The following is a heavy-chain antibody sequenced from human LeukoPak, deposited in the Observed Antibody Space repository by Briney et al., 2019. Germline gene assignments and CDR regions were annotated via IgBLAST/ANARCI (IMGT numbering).Heavy chain of an antibody. CDR3: ARDALEMATMPAFDY. Sequence: GSSVKVSCKASGGTFSNYAISWVRQAPGQGLEWMGGIIPIFGTANYAQKFQGRVTITADESTSTAYMELSSLKSEDTAVYYCARDALEMATMPAFDYWGQGTLVTVSS. D-gene: IGHD5-24*01. J-gene: IGHJ4*02. CDR2: IIPIFGTA. CDR1: GGTFSNYA. V-gene: IGHV1-69*01.